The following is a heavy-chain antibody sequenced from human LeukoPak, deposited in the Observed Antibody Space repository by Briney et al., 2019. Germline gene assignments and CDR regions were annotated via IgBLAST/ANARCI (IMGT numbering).Heavy chain of an antibody. CDR3: ARVYMGYDSSGYYVNWFDP. D-gene: IGHD3-22*01. Sequence: SETLSLTCTVSGDSISSSSYYWGWIRQPPGKGLEWIGSIYYSGSTYYNPSLKSRVTISVDTSKNQFSLKLSSVTAADTAVYYCARVYMGYDSSGYYVNWFDPWGQGTLVTVSS. CDR2: IYYSGST. V-gene: IGHV4-39*01. CDR1: GDSISSSSYY. J-gene: IGHJ5*02.